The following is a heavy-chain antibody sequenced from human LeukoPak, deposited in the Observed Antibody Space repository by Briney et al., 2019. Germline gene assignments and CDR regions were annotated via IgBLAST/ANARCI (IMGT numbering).Heavy chain of an antibody. Sequence: GGSLRLSCAASGFTFSSYAMSWVRQAPGKGLEWVSGISDSGGSTYYADSVKGRFTISRDNSKNTLYLQMNSLRAEDTAVYYCAKGLGYRSYYFDYWGQGTLVTVSS. V-gene: IGHV3-23*01. J-gene: IGHJ4*02. CDR1: GFTFSSYA. D-gene: IGHD5-12*01. CDR3: AKGLGYRSYYFDY. CDR2: ISDSGGST.